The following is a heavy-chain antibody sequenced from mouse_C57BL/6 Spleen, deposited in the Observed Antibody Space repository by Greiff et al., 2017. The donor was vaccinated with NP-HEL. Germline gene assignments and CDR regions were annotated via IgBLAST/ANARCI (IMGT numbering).Heavy chain of an antibody. CDR2: ISGGGGNT. V-gene: IGHV5-9*01. CDR1: GFTFSSYT. CDR3: ARQPY. Sequence: EVQRVESGAGLVKPGGSLKLSCAASGFTFSSYTMSWVRQTPEKRLEWVATISGGGGNTYYPDSVKGRFTISRDNAKNTLYLQMSSLRSEDTALYYCARQPYWGQGTLVTVSA. J-gene: IGHJ3*01.